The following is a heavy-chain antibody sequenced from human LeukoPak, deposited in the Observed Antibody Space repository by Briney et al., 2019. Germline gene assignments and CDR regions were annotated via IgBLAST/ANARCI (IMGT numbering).Heavy chain of an antibody. CDR3: ARARDLTIFGVVNPGTLDY. Sequence: SQTLSLTCTVSGGSISSGGYYWSWIRQHPGKGLEWIGYIYYSGSTYYNPSLKSRVTISVDTSKNLFSLKLSSVTAADTAVYYCARARDLTIFGVVNPGTLDYWGQGTLVTVSS. CDR2: IYYSGST. V-gene: IGHV4-31*03. D-gene: IGHD3-3*01. J-gene: IGHJ4*02. CDR1: GGSISSGGYY.